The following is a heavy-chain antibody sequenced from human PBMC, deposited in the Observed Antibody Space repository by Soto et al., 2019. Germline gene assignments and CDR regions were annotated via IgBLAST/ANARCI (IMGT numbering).Heavy chain of an antibody. D-gene: IGHD1-7*01. V-gene: IGHV4-59*12. CDR3: VRGSSGVWNYFDP. CDR1: NGSIGSYY. CDR2: IYYSGNT. Sequence: PSETLSLTCTISNGSIGSYYWTWIRQPPGKGLEWIGHIYYSGNTYYNPSLKSRVTISLDRSQNQIALKVKSVTAADTAVYYCVRGSSGVWNYFDPWGQGILVTVSS. J-gene: IGHJ5*02.